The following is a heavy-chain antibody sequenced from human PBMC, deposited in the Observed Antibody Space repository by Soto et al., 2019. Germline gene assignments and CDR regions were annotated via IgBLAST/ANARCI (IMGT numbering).Heavy chain of an antibody. J-gene: IGHJ6*02. D-gene: IGHD1-26*01. V-gene: IGHV6-1*01. CDR2: TYYRSKWYN. CDR1: GDSVSSNSAA. Sequence: PSQTLSLTCAISGDSVSSNSAAWNWIRQSPSRGLEWLGRTYYRSKWYNDYAVSVKSRITINPDTSKNQFSLQLNSVTPEDTAVYYCARDGSGSYSLDYYYYGMDVWGQGTTVTGSS. CDR3: ARDGSGSYSLDYYYYGMDV.